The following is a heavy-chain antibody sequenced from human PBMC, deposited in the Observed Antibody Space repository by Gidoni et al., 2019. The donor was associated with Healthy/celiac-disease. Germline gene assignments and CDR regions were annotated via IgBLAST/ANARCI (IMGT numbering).Heavy chain of an antibody. CDR2: INHSGST. CDR1: GGSFSGYY. J-gene: IGHJ4*02. CDR3: ARGRMITFGGVIALGDY. V-gene: IGHV4-34*01. D-gene: IGHD3-16*02. Sequence: QVQLHQWGAGLLKPPETLSLTCAVHGGSFSGYYWSGIRQPPGKGREWMGEINHSGSTNYNPSLKSRVTISVDTSKNQFSLKLSSVTAADTAVYYCARGRMITFGGVIALGDYWGQGTLVTVSS.